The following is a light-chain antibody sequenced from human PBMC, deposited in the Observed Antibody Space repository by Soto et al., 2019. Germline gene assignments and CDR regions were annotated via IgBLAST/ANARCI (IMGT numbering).Light chain of an antibody. CDR1: QSVSSY. CDR2: DAS. V-gene: IGKV3-11*01. Sequence: VFTEAPAILPMFQPARASLSCRASQSVSSYLAWYQQKPGQAPRLLIYDASNRDTGIPARFSGSGSGTDFTLTISSLEPEDFAVYYCQQRRNWPRTFGQGTRWIS. CDR3: QQRRNWPRT. J-gene: IGKJ1*01.